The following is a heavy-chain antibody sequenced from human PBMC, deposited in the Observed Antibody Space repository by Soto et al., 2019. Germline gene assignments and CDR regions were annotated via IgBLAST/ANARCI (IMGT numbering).Heavy chain of an antibody. J-gene: IGHJ4*02. V-gene: IGHV3-23*01. CDR3: AKDLFPTSGQRFFFES. CDR1: GFTFRTYA. Sequence: EVKLLQSGGGLVQPGGSLRLSCAASGFTFRTYAMAWVRRAPGSGLEWVSTILHNEAPFYTDSVKGRFTISRDNVRGTLYLQMNGLRVEDAALYFCAKDLFPTSGQRFFFESWGQGSLVTVSS. CDR2: ILHNEAP. D-gene: IGHD2-21*01.